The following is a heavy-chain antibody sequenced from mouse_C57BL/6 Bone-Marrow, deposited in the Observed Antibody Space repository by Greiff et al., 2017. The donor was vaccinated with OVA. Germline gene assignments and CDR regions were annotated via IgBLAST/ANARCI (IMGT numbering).Heavy chain of an antibody. CDR2: INPSSGYT. CDR1: GYTFTSYT. J-gene: IGHJ1*03. CDR3: AKFYYRYFDV. Sequence: QVQLQQSGAELARPGASVKMSCKASGYTFTSYTMHWVKQRPGQGLEWIGYINPSSGYTKYKQKFKDKATLTADKSSSTAYMQLSSLTSEDSAVYYCAKFYYRYFDVWGTGTMVTVSS. V-gene: IGHV1-4*01.